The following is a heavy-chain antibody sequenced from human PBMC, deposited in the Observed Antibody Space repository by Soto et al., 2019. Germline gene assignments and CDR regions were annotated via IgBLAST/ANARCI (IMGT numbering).Heavy chain of an antibody. CDR3: ARHDCSSTSCYGGNYMDV. D-gene: IGHD2-2*01. CDR2: IYYSGST. Sequence: SETLSVTCTVSGGSISSYYWSWIRQPPGKGLEWIGYIYYSGSTNYNPSLKSRVTISVDTSKNQFSLKLSSVTAADTAVYYCARHDCSSTSCYGGNYMDVWGKGTTVTVSS. V-gene: IGHV4-59*08. CDR1: GGSISSYY. J-gene: IGHJ6*03.